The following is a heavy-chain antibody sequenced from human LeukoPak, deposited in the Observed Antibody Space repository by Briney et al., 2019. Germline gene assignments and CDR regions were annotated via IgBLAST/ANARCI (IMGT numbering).Heavy chain of an antibody. J-gene: IGHJ4*02. CDR1: GFTFSSYW. CDR3: ARSKTTSDYGGLYFDY. Sequence: GGSLRLSCAASGFTFSSYWMSWVRQAPGKGLEWVANIKQDGSEKYYVDSVKGRFTISRDNAKNSLYLQMNSLRAEDTAVYYCARSKTTSDYGGLYFDYWGQGTLVTVSS. D-gene: IGHD4-23*01. CDR2: IKQDGSEK. V-gene: IGHV3-7*01.